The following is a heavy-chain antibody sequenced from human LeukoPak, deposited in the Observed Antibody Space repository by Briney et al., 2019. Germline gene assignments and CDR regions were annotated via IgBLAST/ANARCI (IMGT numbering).Heavy chain of an antibody. D-gene: IGHD3-10*01. CDR3: ARPMAGWSGERVGWEFDY. J-gene: IGHJ4*02. Sequence: GESLKISCKGSGYSFTGYWIGWVRQMPGKGLEWMGIIYPGDSDTRYSPSFQGQVTISADKSISTAYLQWSSLKASDTAMYYCARPMAGWSGERVGWEFDYWGQGTLVTVSS. CDR2: IYPGDSDT. V-gene: IGHV5-51*01. CDR1: GYSFTGYW.